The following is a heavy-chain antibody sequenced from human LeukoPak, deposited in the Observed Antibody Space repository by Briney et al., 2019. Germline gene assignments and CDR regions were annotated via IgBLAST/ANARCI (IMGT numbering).Heavy chain of an antibody. CDR1: GGSISSGSYY. J-gene: IGHJ3*02. D-gene: IGHD5/OR15-5a*01. Sequence: SETLSLTCTVSGGSISSGSYYWSWIRQPPGKGLEWIGYIYYSGSTNYNPSLKSRVTISVDTSKNQFSLKLSSVTAADTAVYYCARSLRPHDAFDIWGQGTMVTVSS. V-gene: IGHV4-61*01. CDR2: IYYSGST. CDR3: ARSLRPHDAFDI.